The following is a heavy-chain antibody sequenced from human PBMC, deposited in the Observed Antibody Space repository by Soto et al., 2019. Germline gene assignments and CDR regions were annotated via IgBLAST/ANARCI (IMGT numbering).Heavy chain of an antibody. CDR1: GFTFSSHA. CDR3: ARVGCSSTSCQEWFNY. CDR2: ISYDGSNK. D-gene: IGHD2-2*01. Sequence: GGSLRLSCVASGFTFSSHAMHWVRQAPGKGLEWVSVISYDGSNKYYADSVKGRFTISRDKSENTLYLQMNSLRPEDTAVYYCARVGCSSTSCQEWFNYWGRGTLVTVSS. J-gene: IGHJ4*02. V-gene: IGHV3-30-3*01.